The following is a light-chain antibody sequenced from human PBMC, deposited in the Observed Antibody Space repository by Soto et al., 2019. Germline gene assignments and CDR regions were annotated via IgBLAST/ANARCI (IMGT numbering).Light chain of an antibody. V-gene: IGLV1-40*01. CDR1: SSNIGAGYD. CDR3: QSYDSSLSGYV. J-gene: IGLJ1*01. Sequence: QSVLTQPPSVSGVPGQRVTISCTGSSSNIGAGYDVHWYQQLPGTAPKLHIYGNSNRPSGVPDRFSGSKSGTSASLAITGLQDEDEADYYCQSYDSSLSGYVFGTGTKLTVL. CDR2: GNS.